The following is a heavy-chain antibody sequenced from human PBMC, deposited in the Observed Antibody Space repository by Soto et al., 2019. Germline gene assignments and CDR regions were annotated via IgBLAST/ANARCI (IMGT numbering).Heavy chain of an antibody. CDR2: VKSKADGGSG. CDR1: GFPFNNAW. D-gene: IGHD1-26*01. CDR3: TTDSRTTLPEIRFDY. Sequence: GGSLRLSCAASGFPFNNAWINWVRQVPGKGLEWVGRVKSKADGGSGDYAAPVKGRFVVSRDDSKDIVYLQMNSLRIEDTGVYYCTTDSRTTLPEIRFDYWGHGTQVTVSS. J-gene: IGHJ4*01. V-gene: IGHV3-15*07.